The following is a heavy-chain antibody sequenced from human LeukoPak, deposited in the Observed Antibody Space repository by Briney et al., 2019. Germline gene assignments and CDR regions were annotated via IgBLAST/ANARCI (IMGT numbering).Heavy chain of an antibody. CDR2: IIPIFGTA. CDR3: ARDRDYSGSGSYYNKGVDY. D-gene: IGHD3-10*01. CDR1: GGTFSSYA. J-gene: IGHJ4*02. V-gene: IGHV1-69*13. Sequence: SVKVSCKASGGTFSSYAISWVRQAPGQGLEWMGGIIPIFGTANYAQKFQGRVTITADESTSIAYMELSSLRSEDTAVYYCARDRDYSGSGSYYNKGVDYWGQGTLVTVSS.